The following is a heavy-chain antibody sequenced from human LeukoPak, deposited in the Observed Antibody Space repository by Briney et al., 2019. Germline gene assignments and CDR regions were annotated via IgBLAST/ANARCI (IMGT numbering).Heavy chain of an antibody. D-gene: IGHD3-16*01. CDR3: ASGYDYVWGSYPSHFDY. Sequence: GGSLRLSCAASGFTFSDYYMSWIRQAPGKGLEWVSYISSSGSTIYYADSVKGRFTISRDDAKNSLYLQMNSLRAEDTAVYYCASGYDYVWGSYPSHFDYWGQGTLVTVSS. CDR1: GFTFSDYY. CDR2: ISSSGSTI. V-gene: IGHV3-11*04. J-gene: IGHJ4*02.